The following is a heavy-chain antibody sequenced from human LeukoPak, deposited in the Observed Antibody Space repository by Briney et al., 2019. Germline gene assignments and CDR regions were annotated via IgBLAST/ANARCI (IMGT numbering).Heavy chain of an antibody. CDR3: ACQYSSSWYSWFDR. V-gene: IGHV4-34*01. CDR2: INHSGST. CDR1: AGSFSGYY. J-gene: IGHJ5*02. D-gene: IGHD6-13*01. Sequence: SETQSLTCAVYAGSFSGYYWSSIRQPPGQGLEWIGEINHSGSTNYNPSLKSRVTISVDTSKNQFSLKQSSVTAADTAVYYCACQYSSSWYSWFDRWGQGTLVTVSS.